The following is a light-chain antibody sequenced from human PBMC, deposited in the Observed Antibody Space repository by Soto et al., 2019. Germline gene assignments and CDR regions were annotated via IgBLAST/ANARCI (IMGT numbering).Light chain of an antibody. V-gene: IGLV2-14*01. J-gene: IGLJ1*01. Sequence: QSALTQPASVSGSPGQSITISCTGTSSDVGGYNYVSWYQQHPGKAPKLMIYEVSNRPSGVSNRFSGSKSGNTASLTISGLQAEDEADYCCSSYTSSSTLEDVFGTGTKLTVL. CDR1: SSDVGGYNY. CDR3: SSYTSSSTLEDV. CDR2: EVS.